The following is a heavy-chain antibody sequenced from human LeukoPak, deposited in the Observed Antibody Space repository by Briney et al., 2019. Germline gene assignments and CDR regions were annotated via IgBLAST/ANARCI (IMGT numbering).Heavy chain of an antibody. D-gene: IGHD3-22*01. CDR2: INQDESVK. CDR3: ARGARFYDSSGYYDFWGYFDY. CDR1: GFTFRRFW. J-gene: IGHJ4*02. Sequence: GGSLRLPCAASGFTFRRFWMSWVRQAPGKGLEWVASINQDESVKHYVDSVKGRFTISRDNAKNSLYLQMNSLRAEDTAVYYCARGARFYDSSGYYDFWGYFDYWGQGTLVTVSS. V-gene: IGHV3-7*01.